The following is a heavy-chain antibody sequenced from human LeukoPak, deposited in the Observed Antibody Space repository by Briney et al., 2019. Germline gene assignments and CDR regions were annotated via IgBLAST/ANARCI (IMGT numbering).Heavy chain of an antibody. CDR3: ASIGDYHWYFDL. J-gene: IGHJ2*01. Sequence: SETLSLTCTVSGGSTSSYYWSWIRQPPGKGLEWIGYIYYSGSTNYNPSLKSRVTISVDTSKNQFSLKLSSVTAADTAVYYCASIGDYHWYFDLWGRGTLVTVSS. D-gene: IGHD4-17*01. CDR1: GGSTSSYY. V-gene: IGHV4-59*08. CDR2: IYYSGST.